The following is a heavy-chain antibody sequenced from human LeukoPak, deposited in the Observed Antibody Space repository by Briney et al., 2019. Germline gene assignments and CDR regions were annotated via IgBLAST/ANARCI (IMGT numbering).Heavy chain of an antibody. V-gene: IGHV3-11*01. CDR3: AGNALIYSDGNAFLHT. CDR1: GFTFSDYY. D-gene: IGHD3-22*01. CDR2: ISSSGTTI. Sequence: PGGSLRLSCAASGFTFSDYYMNWIRQTPGKGLEWISYISSSGTTIYYADSVKGRFTISRDNAKNSLYLQMNTLRAEDTAVYYCAGNALIYSDGNAFLHTWGQGTLVTVSS. J-gene: IGHJ5*02.